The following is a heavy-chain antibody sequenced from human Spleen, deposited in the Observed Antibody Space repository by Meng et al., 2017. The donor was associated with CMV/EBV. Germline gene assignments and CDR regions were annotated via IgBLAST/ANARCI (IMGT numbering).Heavy chain of an antibody. D-gene: IGHD3-22*01. CDR2: ISGYNGHI. CDR1: GYTFTNYG. V-gene: IGHV1-18*01. J-gene: IGHJ4*02. Sequence: ASVKVSCKASGYTFTNYGISWVRQAPGQGLEWMGWISGYNGHINYAQNLQGRVTMTRNTSISTAYMELSSLRSEDTAVYYCARDPCDYYDSSGCNWGQGTLVTVSS. CDR3: ARDPCDYYDSSGCN.